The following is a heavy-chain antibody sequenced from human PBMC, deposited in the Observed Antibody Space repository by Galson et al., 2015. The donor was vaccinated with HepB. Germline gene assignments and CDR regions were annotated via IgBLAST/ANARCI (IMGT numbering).Heavy chain of an antibody. D-gene: IGHD3-10*01. J-gene: IGHJ5*01. CDR2: IDPSDSYT. Sequence: QSGAEVKKPGESLRISCKGSGYSFTNSWISWVRQMPGKGLQWMGRIDPSDSYTNYSPSFQGHVSMSADKSISTAYLQWSGLKASDTAVYFCARLQGSGTYPDDSWGQGTLVTVSS. CDR1: GYSFTNSW. CDR3: ARLQGSGTYPDDS. V-gene: IGHV5-10-1*01.